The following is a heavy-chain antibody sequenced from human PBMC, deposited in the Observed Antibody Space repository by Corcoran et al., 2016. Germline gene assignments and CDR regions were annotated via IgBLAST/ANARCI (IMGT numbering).Heavy chain of an antibody. D-gene: IGHD3-3*01. J-gene: IGHJ6*02. CDR2: IYPGDSDT. V-gene: IGHV5-51*01. CDR1: GYSFTSYW. CDR3: ARHRRGADYEFWSGETYYYYYGMDV. Sequence: EVQLVQSGAEVKKPGESLKISCKGSGYSFTSYWIGWVRQMPGKGLEWMGIIYPGDSDTRYSPSFQGQVTISADKSISTAYLQWSSLKASDTAMYYCARHRRGADYEFWSGETYYYYYGMDVWGQGTTVTVSS.